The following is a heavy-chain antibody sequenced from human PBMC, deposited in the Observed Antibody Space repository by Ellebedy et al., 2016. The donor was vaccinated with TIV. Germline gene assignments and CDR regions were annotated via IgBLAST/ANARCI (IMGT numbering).Heavy chain of an antibody. Sequence: AASVKVSCKASGGTFTSYDINWVRQATGQGLEWMGWMTPNSGNAGSAQKFQGRVTMTWNTSISTAYMELSSLRSEDTAVYYCARYFGGHDAFDIWGQGTMVTVSS. CDR3: ARYFGGHDAFDI. CDR1: GGTFTSYD. CDR2: MTPNSGNA. V-gene: IGHV1-8*02. J-gene: IGHJ3*02. D-gene: IGHD4-23*01.